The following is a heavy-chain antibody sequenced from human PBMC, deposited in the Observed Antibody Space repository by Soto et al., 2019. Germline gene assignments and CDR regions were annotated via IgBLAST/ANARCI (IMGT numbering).Heavy chain of an antibody. V-gene: IGHV4-34*01. CDR3: ARALTTYYYYYVMDV. Sequence: QVQLQQWGAGLLKPSETLSLTCAVYGGSFSGYYWSWIRQPPGKGLEWIGEINHSGSTNYNPSLKSLVTISVDTSKNQFSLKLSSVTAADTAVYYCARALTTYYYYYVMDVWGQGTTVTVSS. D-gene: IGHD4-4*01. CDR2: INHSGST. J-gene: IGHJ6*02. CDR1: GGSFSGYY.